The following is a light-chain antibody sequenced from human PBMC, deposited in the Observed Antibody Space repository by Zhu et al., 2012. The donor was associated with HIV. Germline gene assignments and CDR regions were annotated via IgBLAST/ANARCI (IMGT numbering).Light chain of an antibody. Sequence: DIQMTQSPSTPSASVGDRVTITCRASQSVYKWLAWYQQKPEKAPKLLIYEASSLETGVPSRFSGSGSETEFTLTISSLQPDDFASYSCQQYYTPSYTFGQGTKLQIK. CDR3: QQYYTPSYT. J-gene: IGKJ2*01. CDR1: QSVYKW. V-gene: IGKV1-5*03. CDR2: EAS.